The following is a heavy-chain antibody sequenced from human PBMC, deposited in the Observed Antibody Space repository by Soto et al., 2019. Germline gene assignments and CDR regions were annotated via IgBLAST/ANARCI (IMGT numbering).Heavy chain of an antibody. CDR2: LHHGGST. D-gene: IGHD5-12*01. CDR3: TKNRAYALDY. J-gene: IGHJ4*02. CDR1: RYSINNNNW. V-gene: IGHV4-4*02. Sequence: PSETLSLTCDVSRYSINNNNWWSWVRQPPGGGLEWIGELHHGGSTNYNPSLESRVTFSVDISKDQFFLKLSSVTAADTAVYYCTKNRAYALDYWGQGNLVTVSS.